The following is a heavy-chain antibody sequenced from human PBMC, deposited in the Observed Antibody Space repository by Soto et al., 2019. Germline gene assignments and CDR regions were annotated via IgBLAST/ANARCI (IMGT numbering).Heavy chain of an antibody. D-gene: IGHD6-19*01. J-gene: IGHJ6*02. CDR2: IKQDGSEK. V-gene: IGHV3-7*03. CDR1: GFTFSSYW. Sequence: GSLRLSCAASGFTFSSYWMSWVRQAPGKGLEWVANIKQDGSEKYYVDSVKGRFTISRDNAKNSLYLQMNSLRAEDTAVYYCARSSIAVAVGGYYYYYGMDVWGQGTTVTVSS. CDR3: ARSSIAVAVGGYYYYYGMDV.